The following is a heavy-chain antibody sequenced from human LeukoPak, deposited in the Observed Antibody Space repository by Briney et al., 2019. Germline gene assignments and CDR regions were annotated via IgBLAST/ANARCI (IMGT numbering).Heavy chain of an antibody. CDR1: GFTFGDYA. D-gene: IGHD1-26*01. CDR3: TRGLVGVDYYYYYYMDV. Sequence: GGSLRLSCTASGFTFGDYAMSWVRQAPGKGLEWVGFIRSKAYGGTTEYAASVKGRFTISRDDSKSIAYLQMNSLKTEDTAVYYCTRGLVGVDYYYYYYMDVWGKGTTVTVSS. V-gene: IGHV3-49*04. J-gene: IGHJ6*03. CDR2: IRSKAYGGTT.